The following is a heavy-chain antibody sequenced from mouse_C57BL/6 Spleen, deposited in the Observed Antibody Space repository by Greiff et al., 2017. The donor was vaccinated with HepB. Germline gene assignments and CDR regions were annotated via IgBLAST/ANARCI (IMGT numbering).Heavy chain of an antibody. V-gene: IGHV1-15*01. CDR2: IDPETGGT. Sequence: VQLVESGAELVRPGASVTLSCKASGYTFTDYEMHWVKQTPVHGLEWIGAIDPETGGTAYNQKFKGKAILTADKSSSTAYMELRSLTSEDSAVYYCTRSPLNYGSSYWYFDVWGTGTTVTVSS. D-gene: IGHD1-1*01. CDR1: GYTFTDYE. J-gene: IGHJ1*03. CDR3: TRSPLNYGSSYWYFDV.